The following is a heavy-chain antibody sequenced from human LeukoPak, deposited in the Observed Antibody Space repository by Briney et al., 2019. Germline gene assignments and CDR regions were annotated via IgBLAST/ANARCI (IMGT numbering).Heavy chain of an antibody. V-gene: IGHV3-33*01. J-gene: IGHJ4*02. CDR2: IWYDGSNK. CDR1: GFTFSSYG. D-gene: IGHD6-19*01. Sequence: GGSLRLSCAASGFTFSSYGVHWVRQAPGKGLEWVAVIWYDGSNKYYADSVKGRFTISRDNSKNTLYLQMNSLRAEDTAVYYCARDAPYSSGWEYGYFDYWGPGTLVTVSS. CDR3: ARDAPYSSGWEYGYFDY.